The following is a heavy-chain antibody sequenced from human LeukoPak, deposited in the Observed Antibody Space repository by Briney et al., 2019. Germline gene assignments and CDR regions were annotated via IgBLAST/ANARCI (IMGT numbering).Heavy chain of an antibody. J-gene: IGHJ4*02. D-gene: IGHD6-19*01. CDR3: TTEAGSFDY. V-gene: IGHV3-11*01. Sequence: GGSLRLSCAASGFTFSDYYMGWIRQAPGKGLEWVSYISSSGSTIYYADSVKGRFTISRDNAKNSLYLQMNSLKTEDTAVYYCTTEAGSFDYWGQGTLVTVSS. CDR2: ISSSGSTI. CDR1: GFTFSDYY.